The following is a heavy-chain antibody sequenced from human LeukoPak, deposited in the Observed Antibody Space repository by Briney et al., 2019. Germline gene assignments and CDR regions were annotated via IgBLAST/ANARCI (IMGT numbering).Heavy chain of an antibody. D-gene: IGHD3-22*01. CDR2: IYYSGSS. CDR3: ATLYDSSGYFGY. J-gene: IGHJ4*02. CDR1: GGSIISGGYY. Sequence: SETLSLTCTVSGGSIISGGYYWSWIRQHPGKGLEWIGYIYYSGSSYYNPSLKGRVAISVDTSKNQFSLKLNSETAADTAVYYCATLYDSSGYFGYWGQGTLVTVSS. V-gene: IGHV4-31*03.